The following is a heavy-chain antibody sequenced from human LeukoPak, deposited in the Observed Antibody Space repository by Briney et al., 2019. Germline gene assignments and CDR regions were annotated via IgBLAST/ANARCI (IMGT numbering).Heavy chain of an antibody. CDR1: GFTFSNSA. V-gene: IGHV3-23*01. Sequence: GGSLRLSCAASGFTFSNSAMSWVRQAPGKGLEWVSTLSGSGITTYYADSVKGWFTISRDNSKNTLYLQMNRLRAEDTAVYYCAKGIYSSGWSYFDYWGHGTLVTVSS. CDR3: AKGIYSSGWSYFDY. CDR2: LSGSGITT. D-gene: IGHD6-19*01. J-gene: IGHJ4*01.